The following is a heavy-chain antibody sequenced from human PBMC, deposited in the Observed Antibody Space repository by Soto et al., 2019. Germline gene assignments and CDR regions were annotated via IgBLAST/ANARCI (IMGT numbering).Heavy chain of an antibody. CDR3: ARAECSSPDCLTAYYSYGLDV. CDR2: INTAGSTK. CDR1: GFTFSNFE. V-gene: IGHV3-48*03. D-gene: IGHD3-9*01. Sequence: VGSLRLSCAASGFTFSNFEMHWVRQAPGKGLEWVSYINTAGSTKYYAESVKGRFTISRDNARNSLFLQMNSLRAEDTAVYYCARAECSSPDCLTAYYSYGLDVWGQGSTVTVSS. J-gene: IGHJ6*02.